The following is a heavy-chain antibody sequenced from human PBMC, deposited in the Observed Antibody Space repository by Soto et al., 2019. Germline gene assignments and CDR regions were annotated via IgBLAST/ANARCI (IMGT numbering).Heavy chain of an antibody. CDR3: AKDRGTMIVVAPYDY. J-gene: IGHJ4*02. Sequence: QVQLVESGGGVVQPGRSLRLSCAASGFTFSSYGMHWVRQAPGKGLEWVAVISYDGSNKYYADSVKGRVTISRDNSKTTLYLQMNSLRAEDTAVYYCAKDRGTMIVVAPYDYWGQGTLVTVSS. CDR2: ISYDGSNK. CDR1: GFTFSSYG. V-gene: IGHV3-30*18. D-gene: IGHD3-22*01.